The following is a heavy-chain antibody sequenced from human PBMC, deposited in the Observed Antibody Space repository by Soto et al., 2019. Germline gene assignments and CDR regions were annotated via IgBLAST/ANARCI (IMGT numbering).Heavy chain of an antibody. D-gene: IGHD2-2*01. CDR2: ISAYNGNT. CDR1: GGTFSSYA. CDR3: ARDTSNYFDY. J-gene: IGHJ4*02. V-gene: IGHV1-18*01. Sequence: GASVKVSCKASGGTFSSYAISWVRQAPGQGLEWMGWISAYNGNTNYAQKLQGRVTMTTDTSTSTAYMELRSLRSDDTAVYYCARDTSNYFDYWGQGTLVTVSS.